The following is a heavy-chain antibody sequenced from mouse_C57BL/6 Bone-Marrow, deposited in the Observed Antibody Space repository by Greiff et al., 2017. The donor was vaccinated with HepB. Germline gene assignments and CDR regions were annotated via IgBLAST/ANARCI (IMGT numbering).Heavy chain of an antibody. Sequence: EVKVVESEGGLVQPGSSMKLSCTASGFTFSDYYMAWVRQVPEKGLEWVANINYDGSSTYYLDSLKSRFIISRDNAKNILYLQMSSLKSEDTATYYCARDRGYDYDGYSDVWGTGTTVTVSS. CDR3: ARDRGYDYDGYSDV. V-gene: IGHV5-16*01. CDR1: GFTFSDYY. CDR2: INYDGSST. J-gene: IGHJ1*03. D-gene: IGHD2-4*01.